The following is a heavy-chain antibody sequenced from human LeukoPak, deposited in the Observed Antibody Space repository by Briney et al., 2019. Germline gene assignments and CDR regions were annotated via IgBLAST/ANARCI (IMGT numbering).Heavy chain of an antibody. D-gene: IGHD6-19*01. J-gene: IGHJ3*02. CDR1: GYTLTSYG. CDR2: ISAYNGNT. CDR3: ASRISGIAVAVWAFDI. V-gene: IGHV1-18*01. Sequence: GASVKVSCKASGYTLTSYGISWVRQAPGQGLEWMGSISAYNGNTNYAQKLQGRVTLTTDTSTSTAYMELSSLRSEDTAVYYCASRISGIAVAVWAFDIWGQGTTVTVSS.